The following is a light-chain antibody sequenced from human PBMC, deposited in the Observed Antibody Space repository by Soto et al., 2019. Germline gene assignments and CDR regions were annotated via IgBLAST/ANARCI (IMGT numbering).Light chain of an antibody. CDR3: QQYGTSPIT. CDR2: GAS. CDR1: QSVSSSY. Sequence: EIVLTQSPGTLSLSPGERATLSCRASQSVSSSYLAWYQQKPGQAPRLLIYGASSRATGIPDRFSGSGSGTDFTIIIIRLEPEDFAVYYCQQYGTSPITFGQGIRLEIK. V-gene: IGKV3-20*01. J-gene: IGKJ5*01.